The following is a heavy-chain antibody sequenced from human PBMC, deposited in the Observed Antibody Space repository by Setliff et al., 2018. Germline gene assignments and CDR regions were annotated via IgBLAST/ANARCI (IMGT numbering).Heavy chain of an antibody. CDR1: GGSITSGSYY. D-gene: IGHD1-26*01. J-gene: IGHJ6*02. V-gene: IGHV4-39*07. Sequence: SETLSLTCAVSGGSITSGSYYWSWIRQPPGKGLEWIEEINHRGSTNYSPSLRSRVTMSVDSRKNEFSLKLASVTSADTAVYYCARGPDLTAVGNDYFYGLDVWGQGATVTVS. CDR2: INHRGST. CDR3: ARGPDLTAVGNDYFYGLDV.